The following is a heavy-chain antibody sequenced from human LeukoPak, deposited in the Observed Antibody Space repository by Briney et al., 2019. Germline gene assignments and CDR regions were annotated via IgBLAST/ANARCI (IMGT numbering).Heavy chain of an antibody. J-gene: IGHJ4*02. CDR2: ISGDGGTT. CDR3: AKDRRGGQLWSQTDS. Sequence: GGSLRLSCAASGFTFDDFAMHWVRQAPEKGLEWVSLISGDGGTTYYTDSVKGRFTISRDNSNSSLYLQMNSLRAEDSALYYCAKDRRGGQLWSQTDSWGQGTLVTVSS. D-gene: IGHD3-16*01. V-gene: IGHV3-43*02. CDR1: GFTFDDFA.